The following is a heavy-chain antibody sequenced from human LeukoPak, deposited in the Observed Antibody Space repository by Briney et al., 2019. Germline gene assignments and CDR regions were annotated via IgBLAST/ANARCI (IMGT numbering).Heavy chain of an antibody. CDR3: ARAPGGSYQRNHYMDV. CDR1: GGSISSSSYY. Sequence: PSETLSLTCTVSGGSISSSSYYWGWIRQPPGKGLEWIGSIYYSGSTYYNPSLKSRVTISVDTSKNQFSLKLSSVTAADTAVYYCARAPGGSYQRNHYMDVWGKGTTVTVSS. D-gene: IGHD1-26*01. V-gene: IGHV4-39*01. J-gene: IGHJ6*03. CDR2: IYYSGST.